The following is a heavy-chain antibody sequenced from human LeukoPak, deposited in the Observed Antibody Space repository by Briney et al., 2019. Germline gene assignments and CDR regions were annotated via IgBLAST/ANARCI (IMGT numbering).Heavy chain of an antibody. CDR3: ARAGRLPHPQYYFDS. V-gene: IGHV3-21*01. D-gene: IGHD6-25*01. CDR1: GFTFSSCT. Sequence: GGSLRLSCVASGFTFSSCTMNWVRQAPEKGLEWVSSIPSSSSSKYYADSVKGRFTISRDNAKNSLYLQLNSLRAEDTAVYYCARAGRLPHPQYYFDSWGLGTLVTVSS. J-gene: IGHJ4*02. CDR2: IPSSSSSK.